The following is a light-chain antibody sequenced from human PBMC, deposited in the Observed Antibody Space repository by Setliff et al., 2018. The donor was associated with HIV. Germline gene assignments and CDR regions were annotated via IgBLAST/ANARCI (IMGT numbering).Light chain of an antibody. CDR3: SAYTTRITPVYV. Sequence: QSALAQPASVSGSPGQSITISCTGTTSDIGGYNFVSWYQQHAGEAPKLLIYDVRQRPSGVSNRFSGSKSGNTASLTISGLQSADEADYYCSAYTTRITPVYVFGTGTKVTVL. V-gene: IGLV2-14*03. CDR1: TSDIGGYNF. J-gene: IGLJ1*01. CDR2: DVR.